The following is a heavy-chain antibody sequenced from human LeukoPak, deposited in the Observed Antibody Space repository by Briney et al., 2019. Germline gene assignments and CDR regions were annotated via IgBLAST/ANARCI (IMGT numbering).Heavy chain of an antibody. Sequence: GGPLRLSCAASVYTFDVYGMRWARHAPGEGLEWVSGINWNGSSTGYADSVKGRFTISRDNAKNSLYLQMNSLRAEDTALYYCARGEDSPFDYWGQGTLVTVSS. CDR3: ARGEDSPFDY. CDR1: VYTFDVYG. V-gene: IGHV3-20*04. D-gene: IGHD3-22*01. J-gene: IGHJ4*02. CDR2: INWNGSST.